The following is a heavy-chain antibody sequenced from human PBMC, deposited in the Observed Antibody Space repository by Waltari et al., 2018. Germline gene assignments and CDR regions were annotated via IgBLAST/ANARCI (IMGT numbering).Heavy chain of an antibody. J-gene: IGHJ6*02. CDR2: IIPIFGTA. Sequence: QVQLVQSGAEVKKPGSSVKVSCKASGGTFSSYAIRWVRPAPGQGLEWMGGIIPIFGTANYAQKCQGRVTITADESTSTAYMELSSLRSEDTAVYYCARDPGSSWYAPGYFYGMDVWGQGTTVTVSS. V-gene: IGHV1-69*01. D-gene: IGHD6-13*01. CDR1: GGTFSSYA. CDR3: ARDPGSSWYAPGYFYGMDV.